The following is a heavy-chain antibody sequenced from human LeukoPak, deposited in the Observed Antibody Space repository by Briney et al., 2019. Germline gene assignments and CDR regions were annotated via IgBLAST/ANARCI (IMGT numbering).Heavy chain of an antibody. CDR2: IYTSGST. CDR1: GGSISSYY. V-gene: IGHV4-4*07. Sequence: PSETLSLTCTVSGGSISSYYWSWIRQPAGKGLEWIGRIYTSGSTNYNPSLKSRITMSVDTSKNQFSLKLSSVTAADTAVYYGARAGATSYYYYYMDVWGKGTTVTVSS. J-gene: IGHJ6*03. CDR3: ARAGATSYYYYYMDV. D-gene: IGHD1-26*01.